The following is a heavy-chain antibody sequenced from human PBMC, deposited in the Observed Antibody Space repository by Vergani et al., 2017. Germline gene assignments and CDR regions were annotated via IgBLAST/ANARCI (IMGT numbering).Heavy chain of an antibody. CDR1: GFTFSSYS. Sequence: EVQLVESGGGLVQPGGSLRLSCAASGFTFSSYSMNWVRQAPGKGLEWVSYISSSSSTIYYADSVKGRLTISRDNAKNSLYLQMNSLRAEYTAVYYCARDQFGAGSFSWGQGTLVTVSS. J-gene: IGHJ5*02. D-gene: IGHD3-16*01. V-gene: IGHV3-48*04. CDR3: ARDQFGAGSFS. CDR2: ISSSSSTI.